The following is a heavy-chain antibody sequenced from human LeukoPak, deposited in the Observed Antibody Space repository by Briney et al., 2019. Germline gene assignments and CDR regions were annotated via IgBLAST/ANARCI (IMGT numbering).Heavy chain of an antibody. CDR1: GGSLSSYY. CDR2: IYYSGST. D-gene: IGHD3-22*01. V-gene: IGHV4-59*08. CDR3: AGHAYHYDSSFDY. Sequence: SSETLSLTCTVSGGSLSSYYWSWIRQPPGKGLEWIGYIYYSGSTNYNPSLKSRVTMSVDTSKNQFSLKLNSVTAADTAVYYCAGHAYHYDSSFDYWGQGTLVTVSS. J-gene: IGHJ4*02.